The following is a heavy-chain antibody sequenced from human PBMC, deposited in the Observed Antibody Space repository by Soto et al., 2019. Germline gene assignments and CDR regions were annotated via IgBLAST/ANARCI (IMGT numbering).Heavy chain of an antibody. CDR1: GYTFTSYA. J-gene: IGHJ4*02. CDR2: INAGNGNT. CDR3: ARGSGYPYYFDY. Sequence: ASVKVSCKASGYTFTSYAMHWVRQAPGQRLEWMGWINAGNGNTKYSQKFQGRVTITRDTSASTAYMELSSLRSEDTAVYYCARGSGYPYYFDYWGQGTLVTVSS. D-gene: IGHD2-2*03. V-gene: IGHV1-3*01.